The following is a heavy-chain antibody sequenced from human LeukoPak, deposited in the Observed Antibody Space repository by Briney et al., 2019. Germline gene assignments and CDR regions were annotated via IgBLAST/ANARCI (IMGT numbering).Heavy chain of an antibody. CDR3: ARDSSGYQYYYYMDV. CDR2: ISSSSSYI. D-gene: IGHD5-12*01. J-gene: IGHJ6*03. Sequence: GGSLRLSCAASGFTFSSYSMNWVRQAPGKGLEWVSSISSSSSYIYYADSVKGRFTISRDNAKNSLYLQMNSLRAEDTAVHYCARDSSGYQYYYYMDVWGKGTTVTVSS. CDR1: GFTFSSYS. V-gene: IGHV3-21*01.